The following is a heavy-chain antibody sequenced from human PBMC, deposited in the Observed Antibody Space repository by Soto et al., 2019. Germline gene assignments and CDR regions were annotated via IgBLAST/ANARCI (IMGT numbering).Heavy chain of an antibody. Sequence: GGSLRLSCAASGFTFSSYGMHWVRQGPGKGLEWVAMISYDGSDKYYADSVKGRFTISRDNSKNTLYLQMNSLRAEDTAVYYCAKDNAAMVRGVIPGFDYWGQGTLVTVSS. D-gene: IGHD3-10*01. J-gene: IGHJ4*02. CDR1: GFTFSSYG. CDR3: AKDNAAMVRGVIPGFDY. CDR2: ISYDGSDK. V-gene: IGHV3-30*18.